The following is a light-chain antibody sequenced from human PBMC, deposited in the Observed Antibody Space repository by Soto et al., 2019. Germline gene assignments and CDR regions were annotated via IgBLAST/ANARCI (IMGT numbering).Light chain of an antibody. CDR2: DAS. V-gene: IGKV3-11*01. J-gene: IGKJ4*01. CDR1: QSVGNI. CDR3: QQRSDWPLT. Sequence: EIVLTQSPATLSLSPGDRATLSCRASQSVGNILAWYQQKPGQPPRLLMYDASERATGVPVRFSGSGSGADFTLTISSLEHDDFAVYYCQQRSDWPLTFGGGTKVEIK.